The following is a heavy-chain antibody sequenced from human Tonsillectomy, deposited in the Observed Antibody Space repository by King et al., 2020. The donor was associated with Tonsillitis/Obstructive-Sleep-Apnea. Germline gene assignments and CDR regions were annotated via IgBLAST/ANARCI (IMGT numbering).Heavy chain of an antibody. V-gene: IGHV3-64D*06. J-gene: IGHJ4*02. CDR3: VKPRRYDFWSGYTH. Sequence: QLVQSGGGLVQPGGSLRLSCSASGFTFSSYVMHWVRQAPGKGLEYVSAISINGGSTYYADSVKGRFTISRDNSKNTLYLQMSSLRAEDTAVYYCVKPRRYDFWSGYTHWGQGTLVTVSS. CDR1: GFTFSSYV. CDR2: ISINGGST. D-gene: IGHD3-3*01.